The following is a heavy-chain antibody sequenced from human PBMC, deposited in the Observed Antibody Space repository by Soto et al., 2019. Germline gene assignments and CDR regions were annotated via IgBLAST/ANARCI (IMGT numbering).Heavy chain of an antibody. D-gene: IGHD3-9*01. CDR3: ARARYYDWGFEL. CDR2: SYHSGSS. CDR1: GRSINRAGHS. Sequence: LTSPVSGRSINRAGHSWGWVRQSPGKGLAWLGYSYHSGSSYCNPSLQSRVTISVDRSKAQFYLTLTSVNAADTAVYFCARARYYDWGFELWGRLTPVTVSS. J-gene: IGHJ5*02. V-gene: IGHV4-30-2*06.